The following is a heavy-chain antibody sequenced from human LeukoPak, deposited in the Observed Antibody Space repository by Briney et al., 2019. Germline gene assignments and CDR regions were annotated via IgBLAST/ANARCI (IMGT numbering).Heavy chain of an antibody. D-gene: IGHD6-19*01. CDR2: ISGSGYNI. J-gene: IGHJ4*02. Sequence: PGGSLRLSCAASGLTFSSYGMIWVRQAPGKGLQWVSAISGSGYNIYYADSVKGRLTISRDNSKNTLYLQMNSLRAEDTAVYYCAKFEVAGTTSGYWGQGTLVTVSS. CDR1: GLTFSSYG. V-gene: IGHV3-23*01. CDR3: AKFEVAGTTSGY.